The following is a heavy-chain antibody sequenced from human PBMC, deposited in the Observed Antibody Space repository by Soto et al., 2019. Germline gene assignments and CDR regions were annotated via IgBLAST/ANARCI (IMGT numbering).Heavy chain of an antibody. D-gene: IGHD3-9*01. V-gene: IGHV1-2*04. CDR3: ARAGPYYDILTGYYYGMDV. CDR2: INPNSGGT. CDR1: GYTFTHFY. Sequence: ASVKVSCKASGYTFTHFYITWVRQAPGQGLEWMGWINPNSGGTNYAQKFQGWVTVTRDTSISTAYMELSRLRSDDTAVYYCARAGPYYDILTGYYYGMDVWGQGTTVTVSS. J-gene: IGHJ6*02.